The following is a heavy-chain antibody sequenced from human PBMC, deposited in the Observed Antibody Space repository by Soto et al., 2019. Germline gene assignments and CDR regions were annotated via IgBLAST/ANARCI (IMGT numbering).Heavy chain of an antibody. CDR3: ARDPSSHGDIVATINFAPYYYYMDV. CDR1: GFTFSSYG. V-gene: IGHV3-33*08. D-gene: IGHD5-12*01. Sequence: PGGSLRLSCAASGFTFSSYGMHWVRQAPGKGLEWVAVIWYDGSNKYYADSVKGRFTISRDNSKNTLYLQMNSLRAEDTAVYYCARDPSSHGDIVATINFAPYYYYMDVWGKGTTVTVSS. CDR2: IWYDGSNK. J-gene: IGHJ6*03.